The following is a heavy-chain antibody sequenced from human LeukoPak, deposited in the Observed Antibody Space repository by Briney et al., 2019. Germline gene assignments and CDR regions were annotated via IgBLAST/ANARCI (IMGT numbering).Heavy chain of an antibody. D-gene: IGHD5-18*01. V-gene: IGHV1-18*01. CDR1: GYTFTSYA. CDR2: ISGYNGNT. J-gene: IGHJ6*02. CDR3: ARGYSYGSDYYYGMDV. Sequence: EASVKVSCKASGYTFTSYAISWVRQAPGQRLEWMGWISGYNGNTRYAQKVQGRVTMTTDTSTSTAYMELRSLRSDDTAVYYCARGYSYGSDYYYGMDVWGQGTTVTVSS.